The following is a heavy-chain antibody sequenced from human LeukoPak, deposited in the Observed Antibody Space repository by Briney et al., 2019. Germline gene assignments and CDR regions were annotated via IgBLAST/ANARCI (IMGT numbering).Heavy chain of an antibody. D-gene: IGHD2-8*02. Sequence: GGSLRLSCAASGFTFSDSVMSWVRQAPGEGLEWVSAISGDAGVTYYAASVKGRFTISRDNSKNTVYLQMNSLRAEDTATYYCAKVGYCTGNCYRTHDYWGQGALVTVSS. CDR1: GFTFSDSV. CDR3: AKVGYCTGNCYRTHDY. V-gene: IGHV3-23*01. J-gene: IGHJ4*02. CDR2: ISGDAGVT.